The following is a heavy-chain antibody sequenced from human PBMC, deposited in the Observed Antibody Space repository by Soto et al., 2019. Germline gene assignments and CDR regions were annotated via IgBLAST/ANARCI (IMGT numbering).Heavy chain of an antibody. J-gene: IGHJ5*02. CDR2: ISAYNGNT. CDR3: ARDLTTWGWRVFAS. CDR1: VYTITIYR. V-gene: IGHV1-18*01. Sequence: VNRSCKAAVYTITIYRSSWVRNELGQGLEWMGWISAYNGNTNYAQKLQGRVTMTTDTSTSTAYMELRSLRSDDTAVYYCARDLTTWGWRVFASLGQGTLVTVSS. D-gene: IGHD4-4*01.